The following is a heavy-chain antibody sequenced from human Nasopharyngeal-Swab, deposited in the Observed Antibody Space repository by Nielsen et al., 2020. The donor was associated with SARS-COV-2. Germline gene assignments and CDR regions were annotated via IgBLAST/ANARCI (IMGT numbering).Heavy chain of an antibody. Sequence: GESLKISCAASGFTFSSYWMHWVRQAPGKGLVWVSRINSDGSSTSYADSVKGRFTISRDNAKNTLYLQMNSPRAEDTAVYYCARGPKQLGSIDYWGQGTLVTVSS. V-gene: IGHV3-74*01. J-gene: IGHJ4*02. D-gene: IGHD6-6*01. CDR2: INSDGSST. CDR3: ARGPKQLGSIDY. CDR1: GFTFSSYW.